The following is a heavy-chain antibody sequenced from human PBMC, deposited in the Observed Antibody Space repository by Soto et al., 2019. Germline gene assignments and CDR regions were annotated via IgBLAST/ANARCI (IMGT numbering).Heavy chain of an antibody. CDR1: GFTLSNFA. CDR3: ARDEYYYASSGYYRFDQ. D-gene: IGHD3-22*01. Sequence: ESGGGLVQPGRSLRLSCAASGFTLSNFAMSWVRQAPGKGLEWVAVISDRGGSTDYAASVKGRFTISRDNSNNTVYLQMNNLRAEDTAVYYCARDEYYYASSGYYRFDQWGQGTLVTVSS. V-gene: IGHV3-23*01. J-gene: IGHJ4*02. CDR2: ISDRGGST.